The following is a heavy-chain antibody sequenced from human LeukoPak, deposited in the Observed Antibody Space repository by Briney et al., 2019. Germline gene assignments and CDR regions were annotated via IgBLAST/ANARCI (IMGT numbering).Heavy chain of an antibody. V-gene: IGHV3-64*01. CDR3: ARVRCGGGNCYTNEYYFDY. D-gene: IGHD2-15*01. Sequence: GGSLRLSCAASGFTFSAYGMHWVRQVPGKGLEYVSAIGSNGGSTYYANSVKGRFTISRDNSKNTMYLQMGSLRTEDMAVYYCARVRCGGGNCYTNEYYFDYWGQGTLVTVSS. CDR2: IGSNGGST. J-gene: IGHJ4*02. CDR1: GFTFSAYG.